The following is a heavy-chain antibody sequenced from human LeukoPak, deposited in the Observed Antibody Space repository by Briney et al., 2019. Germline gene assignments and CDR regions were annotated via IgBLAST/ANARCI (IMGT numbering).Heavy chain of an antibody. J-gene: IGHJ4*02. D-gene: IGHD3-22*01. V-gene: IGHV3-53*01. CDR3: ARAFYRGYDSSTYYFDY. CDR2: IYSGGST. CDR1: GFTVSSNY. Sequence: GGSLRLSCAASGFTVSSNYMSWVRQAPGKGLEWVSLIYSGGSTYYANSVKGRFTISRDNSKNTLYLQMNSLRADDTAVYYCARAFYRGYDSSTYYFDYWGQGTLVTVSS.